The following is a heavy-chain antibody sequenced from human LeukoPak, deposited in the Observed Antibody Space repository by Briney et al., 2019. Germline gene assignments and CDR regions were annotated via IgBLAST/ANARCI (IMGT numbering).Heavy chain of an antibody. CDR1: GGSISSGDYY. D-gene: IGHD6-13*01. J-gene: IGHJ4*02. CDR3: ARGVGSSWYGD. V-gene: IGHV4-30-4*01. Sequence: SQTLSLTCTVSGGSISSGDYYWTWIRQPPGKGLEWIGYIYYSGSTYYNPSLKSRLTISVDTSKKQLSLKLTSVTAADTAVYFCARGVGSSWYGDWGQGTLVTVSS. CDR2: IYYSGST.